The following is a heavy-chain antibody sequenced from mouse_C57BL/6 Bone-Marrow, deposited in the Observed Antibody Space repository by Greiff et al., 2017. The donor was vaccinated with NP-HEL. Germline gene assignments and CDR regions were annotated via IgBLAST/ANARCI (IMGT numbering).Heavy chain of an antibody. V-gene: IGHV5-6*01. J-gene: IGHJ2*01. CDR1: GFTFSSYG. D-gene: IGHD2-4*01. Sequence: EVKVVESGGDLVKPGGSLKLSCAASGFTFSSYGMSWVRQTPDKRLEWVATISSGGSYTYYPDSVKGRFTISRDNAKNTLYLQMSSLKSEDTAMYYCARHGMITTSYYFDYWGQGTTLTVSS. CDR2: ISSGGSYT. CDR3: ARHGMITTSYYFDY.